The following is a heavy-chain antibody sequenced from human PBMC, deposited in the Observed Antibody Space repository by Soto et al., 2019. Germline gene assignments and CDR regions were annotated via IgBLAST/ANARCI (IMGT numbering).Heavy chain of an antibody. CDR1: GFTFSNYW. Sequence: EVQLVESGGGLVQPGGSLRLSCAASGFTFSNYWMHWVRQAPGKGLVWVSRLNSDGTRTNYADSVKGRFTISRDNAENTLYLQMNSLTAEDTAVYYCARVAVGYYYMDVWGKGTTVTVSS. J-gene: IGHJ6*03. CDR2: LNSDGTRT. CDR3: ARVAVGYYYMDV. V-gene: IGHV3-74*01.